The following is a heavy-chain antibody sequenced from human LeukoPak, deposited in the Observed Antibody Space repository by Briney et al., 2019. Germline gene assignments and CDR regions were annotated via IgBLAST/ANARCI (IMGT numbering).Heavy chain of an antibody. J-gene: IGHJ6*03. Sequence: PGGSLRLSCAASGFTFSSYAMSWVRQAPGKGLEWVSAISGSGGSTYYADPVKGRFTISRDNSKNTLYLQMNSLRAEDTAVYYCASNGPYYDFWSGYYYYMDVWGKGTTVTVSS. CDR2: ISGSGGST. CDR3: ASNGPYYDFWSGYYYYMDV. V-gene: IGHV3-23*01. D-gene: IGHD3-3*01. CDR1: GFTFSSYA.